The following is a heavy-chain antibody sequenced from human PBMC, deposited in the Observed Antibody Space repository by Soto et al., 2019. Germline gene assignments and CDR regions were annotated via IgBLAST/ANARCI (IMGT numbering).Heavy chain of an antibody. CDR3: TTAVAAAVYSYDY. D-gene: IGHD6-13*01. CDR2: IKSYTDGGTT. CDR1: GFTFTNAW. Sequence: EVQLVESGGGLVKSGGSLRLSCAASGFTFTNAWMSWVRQAPGKGLEWLGRIKSYTDGGTTDYAAPVRDRFTISRDDSQNILYLQVNSLKSEDTAVYYWTTAVAAAVYSYDYWGQGILVTVSS. V-gene: IGHV3-15*01. J-gene: IGHJ4*02.